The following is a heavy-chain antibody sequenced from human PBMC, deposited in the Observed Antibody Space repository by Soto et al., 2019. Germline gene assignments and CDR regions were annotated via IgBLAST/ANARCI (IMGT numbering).Heavy chain of an antibody. D-gene: IGHD3-9*01. J-gene: IGHJ4*02. CDR1: GFTFSSYA. Sequence: GGSLRLSCAASGFTFSSYAMSWVRQAPGKGLEWVSAISGRGGSTYYADSVKGRFTISRDNSKNTLYLQMNSLRAEDTAVYYCAKDDYDILTGSNYFDYWGQGTLVTVSS. CDR3: AKDDYDILTGSNYFDY. V-gene: IGHV3-23*01. CDR2: ISGRGGST.